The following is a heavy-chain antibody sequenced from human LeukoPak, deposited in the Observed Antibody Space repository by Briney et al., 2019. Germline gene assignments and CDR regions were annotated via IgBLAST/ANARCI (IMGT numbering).Heavy chain of an antibody. CDR2: ISSSSSYI. V-gene: IGHV3-21*01. J-gene: IGHJ1*01. CDR3: AHTVTPRYFQF. Sequence: PGGSLRLSCAASGVTLSSYAMSWARQAPGKGLEWVSFISSSSSYIYYADSVKGRFTISRDNAKNSLYLQMNSLRTEDTALYYCAHTVTPRYFQFWGQGTLVTVSS. D-gene: IGHD4-17*01. CDR1: GVTLSSYA.